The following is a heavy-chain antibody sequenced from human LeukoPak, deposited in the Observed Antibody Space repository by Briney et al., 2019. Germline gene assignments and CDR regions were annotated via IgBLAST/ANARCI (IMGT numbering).Heavy chain of an antibody. Sequence: NPSETLSLTCSVDGGSFTGYYWTWIRQAPGKGLEWIGEINHRGSTNYSPSLESRLTLSIDTSKKQFSLHLTSLTAADTAAHYCARVTGYGGDSLRYWGQGTLVTVSS. CDR3: ARVTGYGGDSLRY. D-gene: IGHD4-23*01. CDR2: INHRGST. J-gene: IGHJ4*02. V-gene: IGHV4-34*01. CDR1: GGSFTGYY.